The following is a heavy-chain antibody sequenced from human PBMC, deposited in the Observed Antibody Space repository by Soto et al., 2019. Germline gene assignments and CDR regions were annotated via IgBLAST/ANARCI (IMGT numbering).Heavy chain of an antibody. J-gene: IGHJ4*02. Sequence: QVQLVQSGAEVKKPRSSVKVSCKASGGTFSSYTISWVRQAPGQGLEWMGRIIPILGIANYAQKFQGRVTITADKSTSTAYMELSSLRSEDTAVYYCARDLGGGVIGYWGQGTLVTVSS. CDR3: ARDLGGGVIGY. CDR1: GGTFSSYT. V-gene: IGHV1-69*08. CDR2: IIPILGIA. D-gene: IGHD3-16*02.